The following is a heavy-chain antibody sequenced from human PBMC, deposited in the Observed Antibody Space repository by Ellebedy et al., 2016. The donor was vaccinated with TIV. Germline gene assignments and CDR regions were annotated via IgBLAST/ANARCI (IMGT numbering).Heavy chain of an antibody. CDR2: ISSSGSII. D-gene: IGHD3-10*01. CDR3: ARDLWLGELLSHDAFDI. Sequence: PGGSLRLSCEAPGFTLRSYEMNWVRQAPGKGLEWVSYISSSGSIIHYADSVKGRFTISRYNAKSSLYLQMNSLRAEDTAIYYCARDLWLGELLSHDAFDIWGRGTMVTVSS. J-gene: IGHJ3*02. V-gene: IGHV3-48*03. CDR1: GFTLRSYE.